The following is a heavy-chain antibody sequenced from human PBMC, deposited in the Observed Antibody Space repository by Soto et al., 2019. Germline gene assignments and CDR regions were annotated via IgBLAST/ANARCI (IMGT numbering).Heavy chain of an antibody. V-gene: IGHV4-39*01. D-gene: IGHD5-12*01. Sequence: QLQLQESGPGLVKPSETLSLTCSVSDDSINSDKYYWGWILQPPGTGLEWIGSIYYRGNAYYNPSLQSRVTISLDKSKSQFSLKLNSVTAADSAVYFCARLEGLATISYYFDFWGPGALVTFAS. CDR1: DDSINSDKYY. CDR2: IYYRGNA. CDR3: ARLEGLATISYYFDF. J-gene: IGHJ4*02.